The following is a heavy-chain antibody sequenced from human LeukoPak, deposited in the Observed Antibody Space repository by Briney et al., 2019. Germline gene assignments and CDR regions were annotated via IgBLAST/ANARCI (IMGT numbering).Heavy chain of an antibody. Sequence: ASVNVSCKACGYTFTGYYMHWVRQAPGQGLEWMGWINPNSGGTNYAQKIQGRVTLTRDTSISAASMELSRLRSDDTAVYYCAREDNAAAGTDYYYGMDVWGQGTTVTVSS. CDR3: AREDNAAAGTDYYYGMDV. D-gene: IGHD6-13*01. CDR1: GYTFTGYY. CDR2: INPNSGGT. J-gene: IGHJ6*02. V-gene: IGHV1-2*02.